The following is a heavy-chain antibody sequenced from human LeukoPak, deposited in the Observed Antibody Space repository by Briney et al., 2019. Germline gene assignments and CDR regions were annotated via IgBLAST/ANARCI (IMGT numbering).Heavy chain of an antibody. J-gene: IGHJ1*01. CDR2: ISYDGSNK. D-gene: IGHD1-26*01. CDR1: GFTFSSYG. V-gene: IGHV3-30*18. Sequence: GGSLRLSCAASGFTFSSYGMHWVRQAPGKGLEWVAVISYDGSNKYHADSVKGRFTISRDNSKNTLYLQMNSLRAEDTAVYYCAKDSHPSGSYDAEYFQHWGQGTLVTVSS. CDR3: AKDSHPSGSYDAEYFQH.